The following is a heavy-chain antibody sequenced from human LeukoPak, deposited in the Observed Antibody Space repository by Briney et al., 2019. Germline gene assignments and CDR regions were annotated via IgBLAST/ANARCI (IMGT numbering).Heavy chain of an antibody. CDR2: IIPILGIA. Sequence: SVKVSCKASGGTFSSYTISWVRQAPGQGPEWMGRIIPILGIANYAQKFQGRVTITADKSTSTAYMELSSLRSEDTAVYYCARDSRLAYCGGDCSDAFDIWGQGTMGTVSS. J-gene: IGHJ3*02. CDR1: GGTFSSYT. D-gene: IGHD2-21*01. CDR3: ARDSRLAYCGGDCSDAFDI. V-gene: IGHV1-69*04.